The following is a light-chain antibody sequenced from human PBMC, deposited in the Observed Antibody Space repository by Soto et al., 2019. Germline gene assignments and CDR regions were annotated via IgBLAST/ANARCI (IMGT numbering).Light chain of an antibody. CDR3: QRYNNWPPIT. V-gene: IGKV3D-15*01. Sequence: EIVMTQSQATLSVSPGERATLSCRASQSVSSNLAWYQQKPGQAPRLLIYGASTRATGIPARFSGSGSGTEFTLTISSLQSEDFAVYYCQRYNNWPPITFGQGTRLEIK. CDR2: GAS. CDR1: QSVSSN. J-gene: IGKJ5*01.